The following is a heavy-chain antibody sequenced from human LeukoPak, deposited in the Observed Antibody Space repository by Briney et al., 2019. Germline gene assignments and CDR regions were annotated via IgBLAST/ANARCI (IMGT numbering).Heavy chain of an antibody. CDR2: IYHSGST. J-gene: IGHJ6*02. CDR3: AKGVGIVLESYYYYGMDV. Sequence: SETLSLTCAVSGGSISSSNWWSWVRQPPGKGLEWIGEIYHSGSTNYSPSLKSRVTISVDKSKNQFSLKLSSVTAADTAVYYCAKGVGIVLESYYYYGMDVWGQGTTVTVSS. V-gene: IGHV4-4*02. CDR1: GGSISSSNW. D-gene: IGHD3-3*01.